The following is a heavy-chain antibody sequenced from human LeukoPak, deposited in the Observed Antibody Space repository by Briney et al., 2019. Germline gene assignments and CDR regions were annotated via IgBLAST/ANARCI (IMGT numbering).Heavy chain of an antibody. J-gene: IGHJ4*02. Sequence: GGSLRLSCAASGFTFSNYAMSWVRQAPGKGLEWVSSISSSSSYIYYADSVKGRFTISRDNAKNSLYLQMNSLRAEDTAVYYCARETAAAARDYWGQGTLVTVSS. CDR1: GFTFSNYA. D-gene: IGHD6-13*01. CDR2: ISSSSSYI. CDR3: ARETAAAARDY. V-gene: IGHV3-21*01.